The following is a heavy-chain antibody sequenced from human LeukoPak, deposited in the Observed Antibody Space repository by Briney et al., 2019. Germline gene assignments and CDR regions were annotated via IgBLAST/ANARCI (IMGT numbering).Heavy chain of an antibody. CDR1: GFTFSSYG. V-gene: IGHV3-30*18. CDR2: ISYDGSNK. CDR3: AKDGVDVQPYSSGPVGY. Sequence: GRSLRLSCAASGFTFSSYGMHWVRQAPGKGLEWVAVISYDGSNKYYADSVNGRFTISRDNSKNTLYLQMNSLRAEDTAVYYCAKDGVDVQPYSSGPVGYWGQGTLVTVSS. J-gene: IGHJ4*02. D-gene: IGHD6-19*01.